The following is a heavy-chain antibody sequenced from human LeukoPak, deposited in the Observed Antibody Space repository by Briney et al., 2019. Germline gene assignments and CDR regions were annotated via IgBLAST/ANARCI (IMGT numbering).Heavy chain of an antibody. D-gene: IGHD3-9*01. CDR3: ASKQGFRDEGRLGDY. CDR2: IIPIFGTA. Sequence: SVKVSCKASGYTFTSYGISWVRQAPGQGLEWMGGIIPIFGTANYAQKFQGRVTITADESTSTAYMELSSLRSEDTAVYYCASKQGFRDEGRLGDYWGQGTLVTVSS. V-gene: IGHV1-69*13. J-gene: IGHJ4*02. CDR1: GYTFTSYG.